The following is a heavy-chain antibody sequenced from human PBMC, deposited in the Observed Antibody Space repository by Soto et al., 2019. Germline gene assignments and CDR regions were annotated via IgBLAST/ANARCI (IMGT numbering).Heavy chain of an antibody. V-gene: IGHV3-30-3*01. D-gene: IGHD1-26*01. J-gene: IGHJ3*02. Sequence: QEQLVESGGGVVQPGRSLRLSCVASGFPFSEYAMHWVRQAPGKGLEWVAVISYDDGNVRYYADSVQGRFTGSRDNSKNTLFLQKDRLRREDTAVYYLSGDQGGAYFPHDGFDMWGQGTVVTVSS. CDR3: SGDQGGAYFPHDGFDM. CDR2: ISYDDGNVR. CDR1: GFPFSEYA.